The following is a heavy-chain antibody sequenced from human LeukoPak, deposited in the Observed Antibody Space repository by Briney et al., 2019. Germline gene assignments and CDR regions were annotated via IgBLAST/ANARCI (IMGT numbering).Heavy chain of an antibody. CDR1: GFTFSSYA. V-gene: IGHV3-23*01. CDR2: ISGSGGST. D-gene: IGHD3-9*01. Sequence: PGGSPRLSCAASGFTFSSYAMSWVRQAPGKGLEWVSAISGSGGSTYYADSVKGRFTISRDNSKNTLYLQMNSLRAEDTAVYYCAKVVDVLRYFDWSQYFDYWGQRTLVTVSS. J-gene: IGHJ4*02. CDR3: AKVVDVLRYFDWSQYFDY.